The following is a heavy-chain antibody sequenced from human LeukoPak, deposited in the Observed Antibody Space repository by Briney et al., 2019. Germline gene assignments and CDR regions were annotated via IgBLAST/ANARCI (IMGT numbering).Heavy chain of an antibody. Sequence: GGSLRLSCAASGFTFRSYWMRWVRQAPGKGLEWVANIKKDGSEKYYVDSVKGRFTISRDNAKNSLFLQMNSLRVEDTAVYYCEGSAGYWGQGTLVTVSS. CDR2: IKKDGSEK. CDR1: GFTFRSYW. CDR3: EGSAGY. D-gene: IGHD6-19*01. J-gene: IGHJ4*02. V-gene: IGHV3-7*01.